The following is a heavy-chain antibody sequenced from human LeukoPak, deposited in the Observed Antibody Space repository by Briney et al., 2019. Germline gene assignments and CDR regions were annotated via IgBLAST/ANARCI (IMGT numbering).Heavy chain of an antibody. J-gene: IGHJ5*02. Sequence: ASVKVSCKASGYTFTSYYMHWVRQAPGQGLEWMGIINPSGGSTSYAQKFQGRVTMTRDTSTSPVYMELSSLRSEDTAVYYCARNPQEFEFLSCSHPPSGLFQPWGQGTLVTVSS. CDR1: GYTFTSYY. V-gene: IGHV1-46*01. CDR3: ARNPQEFEFLSCSHPPSGLFQP. CDR2: INPSGGST. D-gene: IGHD3-3*01.